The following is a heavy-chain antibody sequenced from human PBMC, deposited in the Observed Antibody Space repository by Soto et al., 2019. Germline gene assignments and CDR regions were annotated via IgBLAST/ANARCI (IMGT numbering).Heavy chain of an antibody. CDR1: GYTFISYG. V-gene: IGHV1-18*01. Sequence: QVQLVQSGAEVKEPGASVKVSCKASGYTFISYGITWVRQAPGQGLEWMGWISAYNAHTNYGQKFQDRVSLTTDTSTNTSYMEMRSLRSDDTAFYFCARVFRWRSSSWGFDSWGQGTLVTVSS. D-gene: IGHD6-6*01. J-gene: IGHJ4*02. CDR3: ARVFRWRSSSWGFDS. CDR2: ISAYNAHT.